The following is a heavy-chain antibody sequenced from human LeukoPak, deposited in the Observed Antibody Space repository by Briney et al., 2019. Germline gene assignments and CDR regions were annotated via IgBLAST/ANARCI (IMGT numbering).Heavy chain of an antibody. Sequence: ASVKVSCKASGYPFTDYYMHWVRQAPGQGLEWMGWINPNRGGADYAQKFQGRVTMTRDTSISTAYMELSRLRYDDTAVYYCASGYRFRNWGQGTLVTVSS. V-gene: IGHV1-2*02. CDR3: ASGYRFRN. D-gene: IGHD5-18*01. J-gene: IGHJ4*02. CDR1: GYPFTDYY. CDR2: INPNRGGA.